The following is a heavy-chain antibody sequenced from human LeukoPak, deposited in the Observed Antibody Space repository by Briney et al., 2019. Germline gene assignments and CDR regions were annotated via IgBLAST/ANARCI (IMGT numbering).Heavy chain of an antibody. V-gene: IGHV3-20*04. CDR3: ARGGYGAHMG. CDR1: GFTFDDYG. D-gene: IGHD4-17*01. CDR2: INWNGGST. J-gene: IGHJ4*02. Sequence: GGSLRLSCAASGFTFDDYGMSWVRQAPGKGLEWVSSINWNGGSTGYADSVKGRFTISRDNAKNTVSLQMSSLRAEDTALYYCARGGYGAHMGWGQGTLVTVSS.